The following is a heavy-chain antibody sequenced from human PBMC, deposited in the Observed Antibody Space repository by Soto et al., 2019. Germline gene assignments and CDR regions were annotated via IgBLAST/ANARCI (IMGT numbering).Heavy chain of an antibody. Sequence: KPSETLSLTCTVSGDSFSCSGYSWNWIRQPPGKGLEWIGFIYHSGTTYYNPSLKSRVTISIDRSRNQFSLELTSVTAADTALYYCARGLXAYSESGYPSPDNWFDPWGPGTLVTVSS. CDR1: GDSFSCSGYS. CDR3: ARGLXAYSESGYPSPDNWFDP. D-gene: IGHD3-3*01. J-gene: IGHJ5*02. CDR2: IYHSGTT. V-gene: IGHV4-30-2*01.